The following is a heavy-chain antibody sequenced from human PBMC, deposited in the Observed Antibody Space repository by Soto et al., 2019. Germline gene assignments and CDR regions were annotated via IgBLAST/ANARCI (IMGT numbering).Heavy chain of an antibody. CDR3: ARDPPYSSSWYPAYYFDY. D-gene: IGHD6-13*01. CDR2: IWYDGSNK. Sequence: GGSLRLSXAASGFTFSSYGMHWVRQAPGKGLEWVAVIWYDGSNKYYADSVKGRFTISRDNSKNTLYLQMNSLRAEDTAVYYCARDPPYSSSWYPAYYFDYWGQGTLVTVSS. CDR1: GFTFSSYG. V-gene: IGHV3-33*01. J-gene: IGHJ4*02.